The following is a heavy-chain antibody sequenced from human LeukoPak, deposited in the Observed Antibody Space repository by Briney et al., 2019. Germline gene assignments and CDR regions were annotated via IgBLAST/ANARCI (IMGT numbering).Heavy chain of an antibody. J-gene: IGHJ5*02. D-gene: IGHD2/OR15-2a*01. V-gene: IGHV4-34*01. CDR2: INHSGST. CDR3: ARADLSSARNWFDP. Sequence: SETLSLTCAVYGGSFSGYHWSWIRQPPGKGLEWIGEINHSGSTNYNPSLKSRVTISVDMSKNQFSLKLSSVTAADTAVYYCARADLSSARNWFDPWGQGTLVTVSS. CDR1: GGSFSGYH.